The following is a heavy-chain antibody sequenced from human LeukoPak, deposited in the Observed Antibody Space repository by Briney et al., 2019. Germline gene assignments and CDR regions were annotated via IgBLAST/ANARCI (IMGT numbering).Heavy chain of an antibody. CDR1: GGSISSGDYY. CDR2: IYYSGST. J-gene: IGHJ4*02. D-gene: IGHD6-13*01. Sequence: SETLSLTCTVSGGSISSGDYYWSRIRQPPGKGLEWIGYIYYSGSTYYNPSLKSRVTISVDTSKNQFSLKLSSVTAADTAVYYCAREGIAAAGPFFDYWGQGTLVTVSS. CDR3: AREGIAAAGPFFDY. V-gene: IGHV4-30-4*08.